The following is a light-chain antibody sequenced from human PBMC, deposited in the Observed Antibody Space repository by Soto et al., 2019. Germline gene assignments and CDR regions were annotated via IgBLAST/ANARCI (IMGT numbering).Light chain of an antibody. V-gene: IGKV1-5*01. J-gene: IGKJ1*01. Sequence: IQMTQSPSTLSASVGDRVTITCRASQSISSWLAWYQQKPGKAPKLLIYDASSLESGVPSRFSGSGSGTEFTLTISSLQPDDFATYYCQQYNSYSPWTFGRGTKVDIK. CDR1: QSISSW. CDR2: DAS. CDR3: QQYNSYSPWT.